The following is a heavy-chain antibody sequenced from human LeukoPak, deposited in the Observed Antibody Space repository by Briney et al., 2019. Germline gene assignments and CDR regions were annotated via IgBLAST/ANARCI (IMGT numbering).Heavy chain of an antibody. CDR2: IYSGGST. V-gene: IGHV3-66*01. J-gene: IGHJ6*02. D-gene: IGHD1-26*01. Sequence: GSLRLSCAASGFTVSSNYMSWVRQAPGKGLEWVSVIYSGGSTYYADSVKGRFTISRDNSKNTLYLQMNSLRAEDTAVYYCARGKEVGATLYYYYGMDVWGQGTTVTVSS. CDR3: ARGKEVGATLYYYYGMDV. CDR1: GFTVSSNY.